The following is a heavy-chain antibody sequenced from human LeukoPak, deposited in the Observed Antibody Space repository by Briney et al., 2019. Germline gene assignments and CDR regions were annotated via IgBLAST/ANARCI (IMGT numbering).Heavy chain of an antibody. Sequence: PGGSLRLSCAASGFTFSSYGMHWVRQAPGKGLEWVAFIRYDGSNKYYADSVKGRFTISRDNSKNTLYLQMNSLRAEDTAVYYCAKDAAYYDSSGYLYYFDYWGQGTLVTVSS. V-gene: IGHV3-30*02. D-gene: IGHD3-22*01. CDR3: AKDAAYYDSSGYLYYFDY. CDR1: GFTFSSYG. J-gene: IGHJ4*02. CDR2: IRYDGSNK.